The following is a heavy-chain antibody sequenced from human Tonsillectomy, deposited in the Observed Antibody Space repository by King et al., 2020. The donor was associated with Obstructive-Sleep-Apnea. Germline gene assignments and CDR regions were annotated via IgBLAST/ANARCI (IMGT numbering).Heavy chain of an antibody. CDR3: ARIGYSDGY. J-gene: IGHJ4*02. CDR2: IYHIGTN. Sequence: QLQESGPGLVKPSGTLSLTCAVSGGSINITNRWGWVRQPPGKGPEWIGEIYHIGTNNYNPSLMNRVTISIDKSKNQFSLKLRSVTAADTAVYYCARIGYSDGYWGQGTLVTVSS. D-gene: IGHD5-18*01. CDR1: GGSINITNR. V-gene: IGHV4-4*02.